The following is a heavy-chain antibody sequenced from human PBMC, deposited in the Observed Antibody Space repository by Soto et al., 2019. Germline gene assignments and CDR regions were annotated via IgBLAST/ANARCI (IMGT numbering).Heavy chain of an antibody. J-gene: IGHJ4*02. Sequence: ASVKVSCKASGYTFTSFGISWVRQAPGQGLEWLGWISGYNGNTKYSQKFQGRVTITRDTSASTAYMELSSLRSEDTAGYYGARDHPASWGQGTMVTVSS. CDR1: GYTFTSFG. CDR3: ARDHPAS. CDR2: ISGYNGNT. V-gene: IGHV1-18*01.